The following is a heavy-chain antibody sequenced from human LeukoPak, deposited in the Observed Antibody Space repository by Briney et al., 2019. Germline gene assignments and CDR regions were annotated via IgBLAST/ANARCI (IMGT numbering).Heavy chain of an antibody. CDR1: GGSISSSSYY. J-gene: IGHJ4*02. D-gene: IGHD3-22*01. CDR2: IYYSGST. CDR3: ARLTNYYDSSGYPSPGGFDY. V-gene: IGHV4-39*01. Sequence: PSETLSLTCTVSGGSISSSSYYWGWIRQPPGKGLEWIGSIYYSGSTYYNPSLKSRVTISVDTSKNQFSLKLSSVTAADTAVYYCARLTNYYDSSGYPSPGGFDYWGQGTLVTVSS.